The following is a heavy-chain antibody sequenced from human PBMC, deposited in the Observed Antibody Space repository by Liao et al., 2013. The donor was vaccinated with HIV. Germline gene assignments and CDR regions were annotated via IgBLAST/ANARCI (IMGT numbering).Heavy chain of an antibody. Sequence: QLQLRESGPGLVKPSETLSLTCTVAGGSLSSPPYYWGWIRQPPGEGLEWIGSIYSSGSTYYNPSLKSRVTISLDMSKKQFSLRLNSVTAADTAIYFCARAGYDSWSGYHFDFWGLG. CDR3: ARAGYDSWSGYHFDF. J-gene: IGHJ4*02. CDR2: IYSSGST. D-gene: IGHD3-3*01. V-gene: IGHV4-39*07. CDR1: GGSLSSPPYY.